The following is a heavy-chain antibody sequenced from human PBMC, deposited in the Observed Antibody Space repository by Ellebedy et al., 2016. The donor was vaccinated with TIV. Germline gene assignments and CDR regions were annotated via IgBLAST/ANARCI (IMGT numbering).Heavy chain of an antibody. CDR3: ARGSVVTGIDY. J-gene: IGHJ4*02. Sequence: GESLKISCAASGFTFSRYAMSWVRQAPGEGLEWVADINQDGSEKNYVDSVKGRFAISRDNAKNSLYLQMNSLRGEDTAVYYCARGSVVTGIDYWGQGTLVTVSS. CDR2: INQDGSEK. D-gene: IGHD2-21*02. CDR1: GFTFSRYA. V-gene: IGHV3-7*03.